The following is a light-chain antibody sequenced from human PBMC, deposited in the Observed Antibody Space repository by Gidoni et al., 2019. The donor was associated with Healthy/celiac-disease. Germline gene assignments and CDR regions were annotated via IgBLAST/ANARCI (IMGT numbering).Light chain of an antibody. CDR1: SSDVGGYNY. CDR3: SSYTSSSTLVV. V-gene: IGLV2-14*01. Sequence: QAALNPPASASGSPGQSITISCTGTSSDVGGYNYVSWYQQHPGKAPKLMIYEVSNRPSGVSNRFSGSKSGNTASLTISGLQAEDEADYYCSSYTSSSTLVVFGGGTKLTVL. J-gene: IGLJ2*01. CDR2: EVS.